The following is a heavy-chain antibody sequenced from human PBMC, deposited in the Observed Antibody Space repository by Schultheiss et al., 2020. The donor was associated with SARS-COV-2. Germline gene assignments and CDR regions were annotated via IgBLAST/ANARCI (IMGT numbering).Heavy chain of an antibody. CDR1: GFTFSSYA. CDR2: IWYDGSNK. V-gene: IGHV3-33*08. Sequence: GGSLRLSCAASGFTFSSYAMSWIRQAPGKGLEWVAVIWYDGSNKYYADSVKGRFTISRDNSKNTLYLQMNSLRAEDTAVYYCARDQGKNAFDIWGQGTMVTVSS. J-gene: IGHJ3*02. CDR3: ARDQGKNAFDI.